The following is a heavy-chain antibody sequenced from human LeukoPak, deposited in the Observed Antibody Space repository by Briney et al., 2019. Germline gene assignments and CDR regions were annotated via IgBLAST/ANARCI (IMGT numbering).Heavy chain of an antibody. D-gene: IGHD6-13*01. J-gene: IGHJ6*02. CDR3: ARSPPYSSRYGMDV. CDR2: ISSSSSYT. CDR1: GFTFSDYY. V-gene: IGHV3-11*03. Sequence: GGSLRLSCAASGFTFSDYYISWIRQAPGKGLEWVSYISSSSSYTNYADSVKGRFTISRDNAKNSLYLQMNSLRAEDTAVYYCARSPPYSSRYGMDVWGQGTTVTVSS.